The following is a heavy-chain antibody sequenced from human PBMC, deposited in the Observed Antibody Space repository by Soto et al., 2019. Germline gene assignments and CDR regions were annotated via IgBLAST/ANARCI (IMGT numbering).Heavy chain of an antibody. CDR2: ISGSGGST. CDR1: GFTFSSYA. Sequence: EVQLLESGGGLVQPGGSLRLSCAASGFTFSSYAMSWVRQAPGKGLEWVSAISGSGGSTYYADSVKGRFTISRDNSKNSRNLQMNSLRADDTAVYYCTHVQQSGSVLIFDYWGQGTLVSVS. CDR3: THVQQSGSVLIFDY. V-gene: IGHV3-23*01. D-gene: IGHD1-1*01. J-gene: IGHJ4*02.